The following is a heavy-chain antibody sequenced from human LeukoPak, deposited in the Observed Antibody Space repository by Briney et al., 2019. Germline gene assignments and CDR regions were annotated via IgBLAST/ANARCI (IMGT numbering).Heavy chain of an antibody. D-gene: IGHD3-9*01. V-gene: IGHV3-23*01. Sequence: GGSLRLSCEASGFTFSTFAMIWVRQPPGKGLEWVSSIFPGGGEIHYADSVKGRFTISRDNSKNTLYLQMNSLRAEDTAVYYCARDRVSEYYDILTVDYMDVWGKGTTVTISS. J-gene: IGHJ6*03. CDR3: ARDRVSEYYDILTVDYMDV. CDR2: IFPGGGEI. CDR1: GFTFSTFA.